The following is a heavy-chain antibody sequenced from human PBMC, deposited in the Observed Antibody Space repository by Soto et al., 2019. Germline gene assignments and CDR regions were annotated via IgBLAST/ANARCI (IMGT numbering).Heavy chain of an antibody. Sequence: SETLSLTCAVSGGSISRGGYYWGWIRQPPGKGLEWIGYIYYSGSTYYNPSLKSRVTISVDTSKNQFSLKLSSVTAADTAVYYCASSKGGSYFDYWGQGTLVTVSS. J-gene: IGHJ4*02. V-gene: IGHV4-30-4*08. CDR1: GGSISRGGYY. CDR2: IYYSGST. D-gene: IGHD1-26*01. CDR3: ASSKGGSYFDY.